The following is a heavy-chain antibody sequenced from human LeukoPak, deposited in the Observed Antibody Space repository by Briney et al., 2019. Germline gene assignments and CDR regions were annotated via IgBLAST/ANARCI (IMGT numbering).Heavy chain of an antibody. J-gene: IGHJ4*02. CDR2: ITNSGNSK. CDR1: EFTFSSYS. D-gene: IGHD3-22*01. Sequence: GGSLTLSCAASEFTFSSYSMNWVRQAPGKGLEWVSYITNSGNSKSYADSVKGRFTISRDNTKNSLYLQMNGLRAEDTAVYYCARTRSSGYLTFYYWGQGILVTVSS. V-gene: IGHV3-48*01. CDR3: ARTRSSGYLTFYY.